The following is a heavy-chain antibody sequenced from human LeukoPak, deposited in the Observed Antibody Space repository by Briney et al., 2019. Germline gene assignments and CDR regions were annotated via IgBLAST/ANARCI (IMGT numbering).Heavy chain of an antibody. CDR3: ARREQQLGKGFDY. Sequence: GGSLRLSCAASGFTFSSYAMSWVRQAPGKGLEWVSAISGSGGSTYYADSVKGRFTISRDNSKNTLYLQMNSLRAEDTAVYYCARREQQLGKGFDYWGQGTLVTVSS. CDR2: ISGSGGST. D-gene: IGHD6-13*01. V-gene: IGHV3-23*01. J-gene: IGHJ4*02. CDR1: GFTFSSYA.